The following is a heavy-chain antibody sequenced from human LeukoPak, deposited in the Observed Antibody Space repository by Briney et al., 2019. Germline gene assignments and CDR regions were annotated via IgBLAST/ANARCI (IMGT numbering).Heavy chain of an antibody. CDR1: GGSISSYY. V-gene: IGHV4-59*08. J-gene: IGHJ4*02. CDR2: IYHSGST. Sequence: SETLSLTCTVSGGSISSYYWSWVRQPPGKGLEWIGSIYHSGSTNDNPSLKSRVTTSVDTSKNQFSLKLSSVTAADTAVYYCARRGYYYDSSHYYYFDYWGQGTLVTVSS. CDR3: ARRGYYYDSSHYYYFDY. D-gene: IGHD3-22*01.